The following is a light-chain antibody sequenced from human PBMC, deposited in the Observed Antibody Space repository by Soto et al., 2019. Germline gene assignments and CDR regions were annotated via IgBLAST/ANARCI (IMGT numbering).Light chain of an antibody. J-gene: IGKJ1*01. CDR2: GAS. Sequence: IVLTQSPGTLSLSPGARATLSSRASQGVRTYLAWYQQKPGQAPRLLIYGASTRATGIPDRFSGSGSGTDFTLSISRLEPEDFAVYYCQQYDRSSWTFGQGTRVEIK. V-gene: IGKV3-20*01. CDR3: QQYDRSSWT. CDR1: QGVRTY.